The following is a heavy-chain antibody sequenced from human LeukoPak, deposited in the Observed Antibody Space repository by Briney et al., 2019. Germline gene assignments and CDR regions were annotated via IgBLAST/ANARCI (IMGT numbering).Heavy chain of an antibody. Sequence: GGSLRLSCAASGFTFSSYGTHWVRQAPGKGLEWVAVIWYDGSNKYYADSVKGRFTISRDNSKNTLYLQMNSLRAEDTAVYYCARTPEYSSSPYYFDYWGQGTLVTVSS. D-gene: IGHD6-13*01. CDR2: IWYDGSNK. J-gene: IGHJ4*02. CDR3: ARTPEYSSSPYYFDY. CDR1: GFTFSSYG. V-gene: IGHV3-33*01.